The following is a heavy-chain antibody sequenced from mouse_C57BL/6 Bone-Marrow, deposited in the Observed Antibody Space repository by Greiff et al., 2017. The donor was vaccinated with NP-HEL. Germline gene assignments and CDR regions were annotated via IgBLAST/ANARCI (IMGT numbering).Heavy chain of an antibody. V-gene: IGHV5-2*01. CDR1: EYAFPSHD. D-gene: IGHD2-2*01. Sequence: EVQGVESGGGLVQPGASLKLSCESNEYAFPSHDMSWVRKTPEKRLELVAAINSDGGSTYYPDTMERRFIISRDNTKKTLYLQMSSLRSEDTALYYCARRGYYGYFDVWGTGTTVTVSS. CDR2: INSDGGST. J-gene: IGHJ1*03. CDR3: ARRGYYGYFDV.